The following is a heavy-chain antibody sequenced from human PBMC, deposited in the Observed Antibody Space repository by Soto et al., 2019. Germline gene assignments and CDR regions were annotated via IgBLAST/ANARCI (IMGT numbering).Heavy chain of an antibody. Sequence: QMQLVQSGAEVKKPGSSVKVSCKASGGTLSSFINYPINWVRQAPGQGLEWMGGIVPNVGTVNYAQKFQGRVTIAADKSTGTAYMEVSSLRSEDTDLYYCATRDTSGFLRYFDNLCKGTLVTVSS. CDR2: IVPNVGTV. CDR1: GGTLSSFINYP. D-gene: IGHD3-22*01. V-gene: IGHV1-69*06. CDR3: ATRDTSGFLRYFDN. J-gene: IGHJ4*03.